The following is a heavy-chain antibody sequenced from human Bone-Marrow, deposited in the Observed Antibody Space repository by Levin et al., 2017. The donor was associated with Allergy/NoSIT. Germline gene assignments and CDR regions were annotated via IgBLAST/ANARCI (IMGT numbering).Heavy chain of an antibody. V-gene: IGHV4-34*01. J-gene: IGHJ4*02. D-gene: IGHD6-25*01. Sequence: SETLSLTCAVYGGSLSGSYWSWIRQFPGKGLEWIGEIDHGGNTNYNPPLKSRVTISADTSKNQFSLTLRSVTVADTAVYYCARGEGAAPGDWGQGTLVVVSS. CDR2: IDHGGNT. CDR1: GGSLSGSY. CDR3: ARGEGAAPGD.